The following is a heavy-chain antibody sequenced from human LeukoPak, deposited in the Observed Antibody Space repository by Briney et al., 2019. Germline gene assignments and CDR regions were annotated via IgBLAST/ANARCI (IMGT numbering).Heavy chain of an antibody. CDR2: ISHGGST. J-gene: IGHJ4*02. V-gene: IGHV4-34*01. Sequence: PSETLSLTCAVYGGSFSDYYWTWIRQPPGKGLEWIGEISHGGSTNYKASLKSRVTISVDTSRNQFSLKLSSVTAADTAVYYCARGGIPDYWGQGILVTVSS. D-gene: IGHD2-21*01. CDR1: GGSFSDYY. CDR3: ARGGIPDY.